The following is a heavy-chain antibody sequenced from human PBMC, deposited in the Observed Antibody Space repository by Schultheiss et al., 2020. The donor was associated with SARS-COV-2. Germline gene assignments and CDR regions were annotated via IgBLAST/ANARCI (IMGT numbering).Heavy chain of an antibody. CDR1: GYSFTSYW. CDR3: ASLPPRYYYYMDV. J-gene: IGHJ6*03. V-gene: IGHV5-51*01. CDR2: IYPGDSDT. Sequence: GESLKISCKGSGYSFTSYWIGWVRQMPGKGLEWMGIIYPGDSDTRYSPSFQGQVTISADKSISTAYLQWSSLKASDTAVYYCASLPPRYYYYMDVWGKGTTVTVSS.